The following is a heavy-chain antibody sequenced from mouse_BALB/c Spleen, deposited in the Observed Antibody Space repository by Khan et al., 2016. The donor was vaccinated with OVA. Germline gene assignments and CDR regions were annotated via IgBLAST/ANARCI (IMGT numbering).Heavy chain of an antibody. Sequence: VELVESGPGLVAPSQSLSITCTVSGFSLINYGVHWVRQPPGKGLEWLGVIWAGGSTNYNSALMSRLSISKDNSKNQVFLKMNSLQTDDTAMYDCAREGNYDYYGMDYWGQGTSVTVSS. CDR3: AREGNYDYYGMDY. CDR1: GFSLINYG. V-gene: IGHV2-9*02. CDR2: IWAGGST. J-gene: IGHJ4*01. D-gene: IGHD2-1*01.